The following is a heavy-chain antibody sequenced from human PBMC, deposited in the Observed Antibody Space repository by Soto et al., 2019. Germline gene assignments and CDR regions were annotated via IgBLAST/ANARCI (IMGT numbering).Heavy chain of an antibody. J-gene: IGHJ4*02. CDR3: AREPPRYGYSYVGVFSIVTPATDY. Sequence: GGSLRLSCAASGFTFSSYSMNWVRQAPGKGLEWVSYISSSSSTIYYADSVKGRFTISRDNAKNSLYLQMNSLRDEDTAVYYCAREPPRYGYSYVGVFSIVTPATDYWGQGTLVTVSS. CDR1: GFTFSSYS. CDR2: ISSSSSTI. D-gene: IGHD5-18*01. V-gene: IGHV3-48*02.